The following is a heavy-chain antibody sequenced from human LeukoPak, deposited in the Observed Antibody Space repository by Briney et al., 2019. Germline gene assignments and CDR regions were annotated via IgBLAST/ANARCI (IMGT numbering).Heavy chain of an antibody. CDR1: GGSISSYY. V-gene: IGHV4-59*01. CDR2: IYYSGST. CDR3: ARGRTPFWSAR. D-gene: IGHD3-3*01. J-gene: IGHJ4*02. Sequence: PSETLSLTCTVSGGSISSYYWSWIRQPPGKGLEWIGYIYYSGSTNYNPSLKSRVTMSVDTSKNQFSLKLSSVTAADTAVYYCARGRTPFWSARWGQGTLVTVSS.